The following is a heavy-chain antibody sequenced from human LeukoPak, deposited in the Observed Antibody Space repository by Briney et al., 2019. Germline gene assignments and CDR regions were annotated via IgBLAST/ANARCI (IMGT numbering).Heavy chain of an antibody. CDR1: GGSISRGGYY. Sequence: SETLSLTCTVSGGSISRGGYYWSWIRQHPGKGLEWIGYIYYSGSTYYNPSLKSRVTISVDTSKNQFSLKLSSVTAADTAVYYCARSYGSGSSYGMDVWGKGTTVTVSS. CDR3: ARSYGSGSSYGMDV. CDR2: IYYSGST. J-gene: IGHJ6*04. D-gene: IGHD3-10*01. V-gene: IGHV4-31*03.